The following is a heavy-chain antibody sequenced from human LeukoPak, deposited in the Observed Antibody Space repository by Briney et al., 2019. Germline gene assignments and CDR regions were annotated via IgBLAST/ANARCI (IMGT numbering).Heavy chain of an antibody. Sequence: SETLSLTCTVSGGSISSGGYSWSWIRQPPGKGLEWIGYIYHSGSTYYNPSLKSRVTISVDRSKNQFSLKLSSVTAADTAVYYCASNKYYYDSSGYSDWGQGTLVTVSS. J-gene: IGHJ4*02. V-gene: IGHV4-30-2*01. D-gene: IGHD3-22*01. CDR2: IYHSGST. CDR3: ASNKYYYDSSGYSD. CDR1: GGSISSGGYS.